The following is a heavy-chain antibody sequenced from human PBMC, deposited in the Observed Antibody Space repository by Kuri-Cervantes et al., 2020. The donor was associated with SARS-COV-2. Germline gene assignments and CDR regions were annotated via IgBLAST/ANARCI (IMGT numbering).Heavy chain of an antibody. V-gene: IGHV4-59*01. CDR3: ARGGGSYPY. CDR1: GDPIETYY. J-gene: IGHJ4*02. D-gene: IGHD3-16*02. Sequence: SETLSLTCTVTGDPIETYYWSWIRQPPGKGLEWIGYVFSSKTNYNPSLKSRATTSIDSSKNQIFLNLTSVTSADTAVYYCARGGGSYPYWGQGTLVTVSS. CDR2: VFSSKT.